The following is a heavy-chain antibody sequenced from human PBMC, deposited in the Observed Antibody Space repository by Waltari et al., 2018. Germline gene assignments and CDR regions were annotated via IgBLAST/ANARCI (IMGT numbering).Heavy chain of an antibody. CDR3: ARLTGFGELYWFDP. V-gene: IGHV4-59*01. Sequence: QVQLQESGPGLVKPSETLSLTCTVSGGSISSYYWSWIRQPPGKGLEWIGYIYYSGSTNYNPSLKSRFTISVDTSKSQFSLKLSSVTAADTAVYYCARLTGFGELYWFDPWGQGTPVTVSS. CDR1: GGSISSYY. D-gene: IGHD3-10*01. CDR2: IYYSGST. J-gene: IGHJ5*02.